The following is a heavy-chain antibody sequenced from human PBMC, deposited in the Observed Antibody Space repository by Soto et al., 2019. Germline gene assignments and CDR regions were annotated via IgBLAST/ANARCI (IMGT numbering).Heavy chain of an antibody. J-gene: IGHJ4*02. CDR2: INHTGST. D-gene: IGHD7-27*01. CDR3: ARRWGRTFDY. Sequence: SETLSLTCAVYGGSFSGYSWTWIRQPPGTGLEWIGEINHTGSTNYSPSLKSRVTISVDTSKNQFSLKLTSVTAADTAVYYCARRWGRTFDYWGQGTLVTVS. V-gene: IGHV4-34*01. CDR1: GGSFSGYS.